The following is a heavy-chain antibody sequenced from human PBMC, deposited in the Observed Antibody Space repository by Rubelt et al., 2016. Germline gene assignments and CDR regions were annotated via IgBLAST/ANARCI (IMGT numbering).Heavy chain of an antibody. CDR1: GYSFTSYW. CDR2: IDPSDSYT. Sequence: EVQLVQSGAEVKKPGESLRISCKGSGYSFTSYWISWVRQMPGKGLEWMGRIDPSDSYTNYSPSFQCQVPISADKSISTAYLQWSSLEASDTAMYYCARHAGDGGNSEDWFDPWGQGTLVTVSS. J-gene: IGHJ5*02. D-gene: IGHD4-23*01. CDR3: ARHAGDGGNSEDWFDP. V-gene: IGHV5-10-1*04.